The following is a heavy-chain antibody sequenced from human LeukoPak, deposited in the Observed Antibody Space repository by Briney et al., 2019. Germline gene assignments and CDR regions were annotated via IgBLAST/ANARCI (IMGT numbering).Heavy chain of an antibody. CDR3: ARDKLWFGESSAFDI. V-gene: IGHV4-61*02. Sequence: PSETLSLTCTVSGGSISSDNYYWSWMRQPAGKGLEWIGRIYTSGSTNYNPSLKSRVTISLNTSKNQFSLKLSSVTAADTAVYYCARDKLWFGESSAFDIWGQGTMVTVSS. CDR2: IYTSGST. J-gene: IGHJ3*02. CDR1: GGSISSDNYY. D-gene: IGHD3-10*01.